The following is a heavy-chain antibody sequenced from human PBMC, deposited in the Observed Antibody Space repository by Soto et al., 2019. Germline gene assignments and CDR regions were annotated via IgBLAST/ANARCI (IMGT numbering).Heavy chain of an antibody. CDR3: ARDRAAGGY. CDR1: GFSFSTYE. Sequence: EVQLVESGGGLVQPGGSLGLSCAASGFSFSTYEMNWVRQAPGKGLEWVAYISSGSDTIHYADSVRGRFTVSRDNAKNSLYLQMNSLRVEDTALYYCARDRAAGGYWGQGTLVTVSS. J-gene: IGHJ4*02. V-gene: IGHV3-48*03. CDR2: ISSGSDTI. D-gene: IGHD6-13*01.